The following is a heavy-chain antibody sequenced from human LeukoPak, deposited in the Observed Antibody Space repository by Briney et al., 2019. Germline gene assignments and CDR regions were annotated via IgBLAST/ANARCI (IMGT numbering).Heavy chain of an antibody. J-gene: IGHJ5*02. CDR1: GFTFSNYA. D-gene: IGHD3-10*01. Sequence: GGSLRLSCAASGFTFSNYAMSWVRQAPGKGLEWVSAISGSGGSTYYADSVKGRFTISRDNSKNTLYLQMNSLRAEDTAVYYCAKEDDTMVRGVIQPWFDPWGQGTLVTVSS. CDR3: AKEDDTMVRGVIQPWFDP. CDR2: ISGSGGST. V-gene: IGHV3-23*01.